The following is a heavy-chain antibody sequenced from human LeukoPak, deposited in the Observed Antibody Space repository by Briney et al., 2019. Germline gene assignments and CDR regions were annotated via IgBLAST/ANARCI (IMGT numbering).Heavy chain of an antibody. V-gene: IGHV1-69*05. CDR1: GGTFSSYA. D-gene: IGHD2-15*01. Sequence: GASVKVSCKASGGTFSSYAISWVRQAPGQGLEWMGRIIPIFGTAYYAQKFQGRVTITTDESTSTAYMELSSLRSEDTAVYYCARASDCSGGSCPISYWGQGTLVTVSS. CDR2: IIPIFGTA. CDR3: ARASDCSGGSCPISY. J-gene: IGHJ4*02.